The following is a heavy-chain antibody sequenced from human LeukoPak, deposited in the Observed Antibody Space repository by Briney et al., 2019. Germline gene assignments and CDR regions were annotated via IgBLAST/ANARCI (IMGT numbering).Heavy chain of an antibody. CDR2: IYYSGST. D-gene: IGHD2-21*02. CDR1: GGSISSSSYY. J-gene: IGHJ3*02. Sequence: PSETLSLTCTVSGGSISSSSYYWGGIRQPPGKGLEWIGSIYYSGSTYYNPSLKSRVTISVDTSKNQFSLKLSSVTAADTAVYYCARVPSPHIVVVTAPGAFDIWGQGTMVTVSS. V-gene: IGHV4-39*07. CDR3: ARVPSPHIVVVTAPGAFDI.